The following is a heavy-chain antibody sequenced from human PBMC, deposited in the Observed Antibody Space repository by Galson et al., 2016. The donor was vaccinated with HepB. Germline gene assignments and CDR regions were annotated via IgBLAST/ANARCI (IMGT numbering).Heavy chain of an antibody. Sequence: SLRLSCAASGFTFNTYAMTWVRQAPGKGLEWVSSISSSDGRTWYADSVRGRFTISTDNSKTTLYVQMNSLRVDDSAIYYCAKSQFALPDSGWFNAFDLWGQGTMVTVPS. CDR2: ISSSDGRT. V-gene: IGHV3-23*01. J-gene: IGHJ3*01. D-gene: IGHD6-19*01. CDR1: GFTFNTYA. CDR3: AKSQFALPDSGWFNAFDL.